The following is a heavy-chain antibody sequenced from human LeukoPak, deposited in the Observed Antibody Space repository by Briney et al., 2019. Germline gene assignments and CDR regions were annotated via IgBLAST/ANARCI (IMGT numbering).Heavy chain of an antibody. Sequence: GGSLRLSCAASGFTFSDHYMVWVRQAPGKGLEWVGRTRNKAKGYTTEYAASVKGRFTVSRDDSENSLYLQMNSLKIEDTALYYCARGATATTNYAYGMDVWGQGTTVTVS. CDR3: ARGATATTNYAYGMDV. CDR2: TRNKAKGYTT. CDR1: GFTFSDHY. J-gene: IGHJ6*02. D-gene: IGHD4-11*01. V-gene: IGHV3-72*01.